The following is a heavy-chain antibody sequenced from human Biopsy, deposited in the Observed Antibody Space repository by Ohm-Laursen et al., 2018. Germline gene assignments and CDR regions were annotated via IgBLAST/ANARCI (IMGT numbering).Heavy chain of an antibody. CDR1: GNTFATYH. J-gene: IGHJ6*02. CDR3: ARGGSGSGYYGMDV. V-gene: IGHV1-69*04. Sequence: ASVKDSCKASGNTFATYHIHWVRQAPGQGLVYLGRIIPIVGITNHAQTFQGRITLTADKSTFMVYMELSRLRSDDTAIYYCARGGSGSGYYGMDVWGQGTTVSVSS. D-gene: IGHD3-10*01. CDR2: IIPIVGIT.